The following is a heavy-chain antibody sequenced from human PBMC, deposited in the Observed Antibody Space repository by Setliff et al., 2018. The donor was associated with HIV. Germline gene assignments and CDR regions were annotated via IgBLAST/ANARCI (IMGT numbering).Heavy chain of an antibody. CDR1: GFTFDDYT. Sequence: GASVKVSCAASGFTFDDYTMHWVRQAPGKGLEWVPLITWDGGSTYYADSVKGRFTISRDNSKNSLYLQMNSLRTEDTALYYCAKSSSGYYFMDYWGQGTLVTVSS. J-gene: IGHJ4*02. CDR2: ITWDGGST. CDR3: AKSSSGYYFMDY. V-gene: IGHV3-43*01. D-gene: IGHD3-22*01.